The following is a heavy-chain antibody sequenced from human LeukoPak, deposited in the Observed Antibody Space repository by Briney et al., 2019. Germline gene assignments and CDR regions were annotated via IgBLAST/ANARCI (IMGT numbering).Heavy chain of an antibody. D-gene: IGHD5-18*01. CDR1: GFTSTSSA. CDR3: AAMDTAMVPYYYYGMDV. CDR2: IVVGSGNT. Sequence: GASVKVSCKASGFTSTSSAVQWVRQARGQRLEWIGWIVVGSGNTNYAQKFQERVTITRDMSTSTAYMELSSLRSEDTAVYYCAAMDTAMVPYYYYGMDVWGQGTTVTVSS. V-gene: IGHV1-58*01. J-gene: IGHJ6*02.